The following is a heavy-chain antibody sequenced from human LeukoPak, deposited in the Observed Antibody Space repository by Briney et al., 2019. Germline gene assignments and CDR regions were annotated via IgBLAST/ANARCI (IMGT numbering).Heavy chain of an antibody. CDR1: GGPISGSSHY. V-gene: IGHV4-39*01. CDR3: ARQAAAGTFLGHAAT. D-gene: IGHD6-13*01. J-gene: IGHJ5*02. Sequence: SETLSLTCTVSGGPISGSSHYWGWIRQPPGKGLEWIGTIYYSGSTYYNPSLKSRVTISVDTSKNQFSLKLSSVTAADTAVYHCARQAAAGTFLGHAATWGQGTLVTVSS. CDR2: IYYSGST.